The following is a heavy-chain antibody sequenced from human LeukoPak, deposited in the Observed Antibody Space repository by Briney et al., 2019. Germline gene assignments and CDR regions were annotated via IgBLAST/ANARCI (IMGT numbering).Heavy chain of an antibody. CDR3: ARGLVLRYFDGDAFDI. J-gene: IGHJ3*02. D-gene: IGHD3-9*01. V-gene: IGHV3-74*01. CDR1: GFTFSSHW. Sequence: PGGSLRLSCAASGFTFSSHWMHWVRQAPGKGLVWVSRINSDGSSTSYADSVKGRFTISRDNAKNTLYLQMNSLRVEDTAVCYCARGLVLRYFDGDAFDIWGQGTMVTVSS. CDR2: INSDGSST.